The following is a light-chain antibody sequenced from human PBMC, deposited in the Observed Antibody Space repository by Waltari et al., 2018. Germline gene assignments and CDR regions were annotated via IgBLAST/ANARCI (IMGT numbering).Light chain of an antibody. Sequence: NFMLTQPHSVSESPGKTVTISCTRSSGSIASNYVQWYQQRPGRSPTPVIFEDDQRPSGFPERCSGSIDSSSNAASRTISGLKTEDEAYYYCQSYDSSDLWVFGGGTRLTVL. CDR1: SGSIASNY. V-gene: IGLV6-57*01. J-gene: IGLJ3*02. CDR2: EDD. CDR3: QSYDSSDLWV.